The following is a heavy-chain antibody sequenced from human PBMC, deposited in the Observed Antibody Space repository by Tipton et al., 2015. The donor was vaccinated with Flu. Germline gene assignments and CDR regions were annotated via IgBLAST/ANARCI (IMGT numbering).Heavy chain of an antibody. CDR3: ARRDYSNYVSDPKNCFDP. CDR1: GGSINSYY. CDR2: ISMGGRT. D-gene: IGHD4-11*01. V-gene: IGHV4-4*07. Sequence: TLSLTCSVSGGSINSYYWSWIRQPAGKGLEWIGRISMGGRTNYNPSLKSRVTMSVDLFKNQISLRLSSVTAADTAVYYCARRDYSNYVSDPKNCFDPWGQGILVTVSS. J-gene: IGHJ5*02.